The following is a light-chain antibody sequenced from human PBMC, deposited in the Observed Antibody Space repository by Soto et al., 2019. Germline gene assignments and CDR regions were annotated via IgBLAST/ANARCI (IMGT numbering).Light chain of an antibody. Sequence: SYELTQPPSVSVSPGQTASITCSGAKLGDKYACWYQQKPGQSPVLVIYQDSKRPSGIPERFSGSNPGNTATLTISGTQAMDEADYYCQAWDSSTRVVFGGGTKVTVL. J-gene: IGLJ2*01. CDR1: KLGDKY. CDR3: QAWDSSTRVV. V-gene: IGLV3-1*01. CDR2: QDS.